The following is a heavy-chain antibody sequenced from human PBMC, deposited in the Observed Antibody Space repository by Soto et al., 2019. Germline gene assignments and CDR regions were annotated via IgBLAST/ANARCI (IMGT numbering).Heavy chain of an antibody. J-gene: IGHJ4*02. CDR1: GFPLSSYW. Sequence: GGSMRLSCAASGFPLSSYWMHWVRQAPGKGLVWVSRINSDGSSTFYADSVKGRFTISRDNAKNTLYLQMNSLRAEDTAVYYCASSLLTPFDYWGQGTLVTVSS. CDR3: ASSLLTPFDY. D-gene: IGHD7-27*01. CDR2: INSDGSST. V-gene: IGHV3-74*01.